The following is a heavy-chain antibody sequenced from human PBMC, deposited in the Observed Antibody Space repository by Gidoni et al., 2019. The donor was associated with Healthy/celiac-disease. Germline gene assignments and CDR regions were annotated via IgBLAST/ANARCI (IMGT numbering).Heavy chain of an antibody. V-gene: IGHV3-23*01. CDR1: GFACSSYA. CDR3: AKAQWSWLQLPAPDY. Sequence: EVQLLESGGGWVQPGGGRSLSCAASGFACSSYAMSWVRQAPGKGLEWVSAISGSGGSTYYADSVKGPFTISRDTSKNTLYLQMISLRAEDTSVYYCAKAQWSWLQLPAPDYWGQGTLVTVSS. CDR2: ISGSGGST. D-gene: IGHD1-1*01. J-gene: IGHJ4*02.